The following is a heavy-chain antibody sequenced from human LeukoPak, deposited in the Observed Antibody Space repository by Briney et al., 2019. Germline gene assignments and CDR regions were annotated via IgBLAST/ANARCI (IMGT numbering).Heavy chain of an antibody. CDR1: GFAFSDYS. D-gene: IGHD6-19*01. CDR2: IKKDGSEK. J-gene: IGHJ4*02. CDR3: ATYSSGWLGRGVY. Sequence: PGGSLRLSCGASGFAFSDYSMNWVRRAPGKGLEWVANIKKDGSEKDYVDSVKGRFTVSRDNAKNSLYLQMNSLRAEDTAVYYCATYSSGWLGRGVYWGQGTLVTVSS. V-gene: IGHV3-7*01.